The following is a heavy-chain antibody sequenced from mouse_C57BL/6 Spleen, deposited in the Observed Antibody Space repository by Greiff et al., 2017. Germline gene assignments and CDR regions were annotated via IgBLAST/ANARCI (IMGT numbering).Heavy chain of an antibody. CDR1: GYTFTSYW. CDR3: ARGSGYDDGWFAY. D-gene: IGHD2-2*01. Sequence: QVQLQQSGAELVKPGASVKVSCKASGYTFTSYWMHWVKQRPGQGLEWIGRIDPSDSDTNYNQKFKGKATLTVDKSSSTAYMQLSSLTSEDSAVYYCARGSGYDDGWFAYWGQGTLVTVSA. V-gene: IGHV1-74*01. J-gene: IGHJ3*01. CDR2: IDPSDSDT.